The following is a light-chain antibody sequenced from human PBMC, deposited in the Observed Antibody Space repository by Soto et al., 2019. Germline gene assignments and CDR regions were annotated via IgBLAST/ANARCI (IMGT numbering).Light chain of an antibody. CDR1: QTVSSS. Sequence: EIVLTQSPATLSLSPGERATLSCRASQTVSSSLAWYQQKPGQAPRLLIYEASTRATGIPARFSGSGSGADFTLTISCLEPEDFALYDCQQHINWPLTFGGGTKVEIK. V-gene: IGKV3-11*01. CDR3: QQHINWPLT. CDR2: EAS. J-gene: IGKJ4*01.